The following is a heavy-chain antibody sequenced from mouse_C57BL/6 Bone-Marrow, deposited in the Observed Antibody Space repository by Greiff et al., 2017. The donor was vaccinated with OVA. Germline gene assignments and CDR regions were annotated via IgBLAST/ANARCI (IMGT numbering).Heavy chain of an antibody. CDR1: GYSITSCYY. D-gene: IGHD1-1*01. J-gene: IGHJ3*01. V-gene: IGHV3-6*01. CDR2: ISYDGSN. CDR3: ARGLRSHFAY. Sequence: EVKLLESGPGLVKPSQSLSLTCSVTGYSITSCYYWNWIRQFPGNKLEWMGYISYDGSNNYNPSLKNRISITRDTSKNQFFLKLNSVTTEDTATYYCARGLRSHFAYWGQGTLVTVSA.